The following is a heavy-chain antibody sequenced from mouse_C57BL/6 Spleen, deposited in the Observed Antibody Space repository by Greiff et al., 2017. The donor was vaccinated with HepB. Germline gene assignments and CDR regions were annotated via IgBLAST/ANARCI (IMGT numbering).Heavy chain of an antibody. CDR3: ARGGGSSYRYWYFDV. V-gene: IGHV1-72*01. J-gene: IGHJ1*03. CDR1: GYTFTSYW. Sequence: VQLQESGAELVKPGASVKLSCKASGYTFTSYWMHWVKQRPGRGLEWIGRIDPNSGGTKYNEKFKSKATLTVDKPSSTAYMQLSSLTSEDSAVYYCARGGGSSYRYWYFDVWGTGTTVTVSS. D-gene: IGHD1-1*01. CDR2: IDPNSGGT.